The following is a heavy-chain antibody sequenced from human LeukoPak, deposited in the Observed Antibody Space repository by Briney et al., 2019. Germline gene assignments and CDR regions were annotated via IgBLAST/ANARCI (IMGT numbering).Heavy chain of an antibody. CDR2: ISYDGSNK. V-gene: IGHV3-30*03. J-gene: IGHJ5*02. D-gene: IGHD6-13*01. Sequence: GRSLRLSCAASGFTFTSYVMHWVRQAPGKGLQWVALISYDGSNKYYADSVKGRFTISRDNSKNTLYLQMNSLRAEDAAVYYCARPRGAAAGTFGFDPWGQGTLVTVSS. CDR1: GFTFTSYV. CDR3: ARPRGAAAGTFGFDP.